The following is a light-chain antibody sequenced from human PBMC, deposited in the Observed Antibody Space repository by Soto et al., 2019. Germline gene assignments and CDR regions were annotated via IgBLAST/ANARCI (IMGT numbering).Light chain of an antibody. J-gene: IGKJ2*01. CDR3: QQYGNFPYT. CDR1: QSVSYN. V-gene: IGKV3-15*01. CDR2: GPS. Sequence: EIVMTQSPATLSVSPGERATLSCRASQSVSYNLAWYQHKPGQAPRLLIYGPSTRATGIPARFSGSGSGTEFTLTISSLQSEDFALYYCQQYGNFPYTFGQGTKLEIK.